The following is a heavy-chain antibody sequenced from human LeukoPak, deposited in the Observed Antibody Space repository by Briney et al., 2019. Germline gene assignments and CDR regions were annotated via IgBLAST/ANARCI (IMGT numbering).Heavy chain of an antibody. J-gene: IGHJ4*02. D-gene: IGHD1-26*01. V-gene: IGHV3-30*18. Sequence: GGSLRLSCAASGFTFSSYGMHWVRQAPSKGLEWVAVISYDGSNKYYADSVKGRFTISRDNSKNTLYLQMNSLRAEDTAVYYCAKDFNSGGDYWGQGTLVTVSS. CDR1: GFTFSSYG. CDR3: AKDFNSGGDY. CDR2: ISYDGSNK.